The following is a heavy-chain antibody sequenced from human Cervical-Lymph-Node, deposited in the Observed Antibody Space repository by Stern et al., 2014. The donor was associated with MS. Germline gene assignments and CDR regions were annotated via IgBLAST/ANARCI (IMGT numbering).Heavy chain of an antibody. CDR1: GFSLSNGRMG. V-gene: IGHV2-26*01. Sequence: ESGPVLVKPTETLMLTCTVSGFSLSNGRMGVSWIRQPPGKALEWLAPIFLNDERSYSTSLKSRLTISKDTSRSQVVLTMTNMDPVDTATYFCARILYDGAYRGDYWGQGILVTVSS. CDR3: ARILYDGAYRGDY. J-gene: IGHJ4*02. CDR2: IFLNDER. D-gene: IGHD3-10*01.